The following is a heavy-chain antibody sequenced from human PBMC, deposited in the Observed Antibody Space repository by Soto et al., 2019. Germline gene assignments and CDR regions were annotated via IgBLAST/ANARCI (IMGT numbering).Heavy chain of an antibody. V-gene: IGHV5-51*01. CDR2: IYPGDSDI. J-gene: IGHJ4*02. Sequence: PGESLKISCRVSGYTFTNYWIAWVRQMPGKGLEWMGIIYPGDSDIRYSPSFQGQVTISVDKSINTAYLQWCSLKASDSAMYYCARIWEMATVAACDYWGQGTLVTVSS. CDR3: ARIWEMATVAACDY. D-gene: IGHD6-13*01. CDR1: GYTFTNYW.